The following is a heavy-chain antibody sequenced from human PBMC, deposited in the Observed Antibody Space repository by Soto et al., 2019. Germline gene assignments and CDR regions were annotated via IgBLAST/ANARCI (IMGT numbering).Heavy chain of an antibody. Sequence: GSLRLSCAASGFTFSSYSMSWVRQAPGKGLEWVSGFRTSGDGGTTYYADSVKGRFTISRDNSKNMLFLQMNSLRAEDTAIYYWAKKVNSGPGSQYFDYWGQGTLVTVSS. CDR1: GFTFSSYS. J-gene: IGHJ4*02. V-gene: IGHV3-23*01. CDR2: FRTSGDGGTT. D-gene: IGHD3-10*01. CDR3: AKKVNSGPGSQYFDY.